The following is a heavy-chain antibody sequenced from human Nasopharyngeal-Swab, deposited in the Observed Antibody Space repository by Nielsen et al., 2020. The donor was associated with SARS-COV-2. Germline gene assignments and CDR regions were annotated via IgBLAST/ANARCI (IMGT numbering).Heavy chain of an antibody. Sequence: GGSLRLSCAASGFTFSSYAMHWVRQAPGKGLEWVAVISYDGSNKYYADSVKGRSTISRDNSKNTLYLQMNSLRAEDTAVYYCAREKSIDEVRVTAMPYYFDYWGQGTLVTVSS. CDR1: GFTFSSYA. J-gene: IGHJ4*02. D-gene: IGHD2-21*02. CDR2: ISYDGSNK. V-gene: IGHV3-30-3*01. CDR3: AREKSIDEVRVTAMPYYFDY.